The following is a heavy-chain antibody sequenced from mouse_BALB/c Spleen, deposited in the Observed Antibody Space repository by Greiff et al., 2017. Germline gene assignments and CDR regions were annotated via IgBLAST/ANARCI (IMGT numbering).Heavy chain of an antibody. D-gene: IGHD2-2*01. CDR2: ILTGSGST. Sequence: QVQLQQSGAGLMKPGASVKLSCTATGYTFSSYWIDWVQQRPGHGLEWIGEILTGSGSTNYNEKFKGKATFTADTSSNTAYIQLSSLTSEDSAVYYCARFRNGYDDWYFDVWGEGTTVTVSS. J-gene: IGHJ1*01. V-gene: IGHV1-9*01. CDR1: GYTFSSYW. CDR3: ARFRNGYDDWYFDV.